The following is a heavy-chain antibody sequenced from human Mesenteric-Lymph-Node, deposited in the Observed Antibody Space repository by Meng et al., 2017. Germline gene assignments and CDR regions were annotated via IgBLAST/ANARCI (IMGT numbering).Heavy chain of an antibody. CDR2: INDDGSTT. CDR3: ARTPGSYAFDH. V-gene: IGHV3-74*01. Sequence: EVQLVESGGGLVQPGGSLRLSCAASGFIFRTYWMQWVRQPPGKGLVWVALINDDGSTTNYADSVKGRFTVSRDNAKNTLYLQMNSLRAEDTAVYYCARTPGSYAFDHWGQGTLVTVSS. J-gene: IGHJ4*02. CDR1: GFIFRTYW. D-gene: IGHD1-26*01.